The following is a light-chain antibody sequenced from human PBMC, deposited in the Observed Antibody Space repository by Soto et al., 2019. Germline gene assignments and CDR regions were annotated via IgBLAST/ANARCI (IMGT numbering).Light chain of an antibody. V-gene: IGLV2-14*01. CDR1: SSDVGTYNY. Sequence: QSVLSQPASVSGSPGQSITISCTGTSSDVGTYNYVSWYQRYPGNAPKLMIYEVSYWPSGVSNRFSGAKSGNTASLTISGLQAEDEADYYCSSYTSSSTPVIFGGGTKLTVL. CDR3: SSYTSSSTPVI. J-gene: IGLJ2*01. CDR2: EVS.